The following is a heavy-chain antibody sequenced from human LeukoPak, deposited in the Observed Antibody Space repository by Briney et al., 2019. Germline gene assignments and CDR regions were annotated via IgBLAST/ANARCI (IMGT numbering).Heavy chain of an antibody. V-gene: IGHV3-9*01. J-gene: IGHJ4*02. D-gene: IGHD5-24*01. CDR2: ISWNSGSI. CDR3: AKDGGDGYNWKPSGFGY. Sequence: GRSLRLSCAASGFTFDDYAMHWVRQAPGKGLEWVSGISWNSGSIGYADSVKGRFTISRDNAKNSLYLQMNSLRAEDTALYYCAKDGGDGYNWKPSGFGYWGQGTLVTVSS. CDR1: GFTFDDYA.